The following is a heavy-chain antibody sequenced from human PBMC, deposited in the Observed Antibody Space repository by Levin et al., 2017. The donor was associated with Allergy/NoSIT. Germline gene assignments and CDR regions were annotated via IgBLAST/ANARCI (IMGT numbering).Heavy chain of an antibody. CDR2: IKSKPDGGTI. V-gene: IGHV3-15*01. CDR3: ATGGYYVDY. J-gene: IGHJ4*02. D-gene: IGHD3-22*01. CDR1: GFTFSNAW. Sequence: SCAASGFTFSNAWMNWVRQAPGKGLDWVGRIKSKPDGGTIDYAAPVKGRFTISRDDSKNTVYLQMNSLKTEDTAVYYCATGGYYVDYWGQGTLVTVSP.